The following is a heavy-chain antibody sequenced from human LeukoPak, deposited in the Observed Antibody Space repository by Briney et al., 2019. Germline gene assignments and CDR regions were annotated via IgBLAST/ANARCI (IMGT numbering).Heavy chain of an antibody. Sequence: PSETLSLTCAVSGASISSSYWSWIRQPPGKGLEWIGYINYSGNTKYNPSLESRVTISVDASNNQFSLRLSSVTAADTAFYYCARGYYDSRGYSNTFDIWGQGTLATVSS. D-gene: IGHD3-22*01. CDR3: ARGYYDSRGYSNTFDI. CDR2: INYSGNT. CDR1: GASISSSY. J-gene: IGHJ3*02. V-gene: IGHV4-59*01.